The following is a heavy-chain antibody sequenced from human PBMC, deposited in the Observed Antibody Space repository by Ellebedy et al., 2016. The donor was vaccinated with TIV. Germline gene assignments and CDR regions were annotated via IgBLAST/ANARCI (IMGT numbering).Heavy chain of an antibody. CDR2: ISYDGSKK. D-gene: IGHD6-13*01. CDR1: GFTFSSYG. V-gene: IGHV3-30*03. CDR3: ARVALAAAGIDY. J-gene: IGHJ4*02. Sequence: GGSLRLSCAASGFTFSSYGMHWVRQAPGKGLEWVSVISYDGSKKYYADSVKGRFTISRDNSKNTVYVQMNSLRAEDTAVYYCARVALAAAGIDYWGQGNLVTVSS.